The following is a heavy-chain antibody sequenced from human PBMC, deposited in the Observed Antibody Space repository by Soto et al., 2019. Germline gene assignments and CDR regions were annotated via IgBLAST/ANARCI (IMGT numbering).Heavy chain of an antibody. Sequence: QFQLVQSGTEVKKPGASVKVSCKTSGYTFTSFGIGWVRQAPGQGLEWMGWISAYNGDTEYAQKLQGRVTMTTDTSTNTGYMELRSLRSDDTAVYYCARSGDGSWFDPWGQGTLVIVSS. CDR2: ISAYNGDT. D-gene: IGHD1-26*01. V-gene: IGHV1-18*01. CDR3: ARSGDGSWFDP. J-gene: IGHJ5*02. CDR1: GYTFTSFG.